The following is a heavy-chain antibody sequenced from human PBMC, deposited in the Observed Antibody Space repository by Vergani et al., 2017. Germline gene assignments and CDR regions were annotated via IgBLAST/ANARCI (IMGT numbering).Heavy chain of an antibody. D-gene: IGHD4-11*01. V-gene: IGHV1-69*18. CDR2: IIPIFGTA. J-gene: IGHJ6*02. CDR3: ARGPTTVTTHYYYGMDV. CDR1: GGTFSSYA. Sequence: QVQLLQSGAEVKKPGSSVKVSCKASGGTFSSYAISWVRQAPGQGLEWMGRIIPIFGTANYAQKFQGRVTITADESTSTAYMELSSLRSEDTAVYYCARGPTTVTTHYYYGMDVWGQGTTVTVSS.